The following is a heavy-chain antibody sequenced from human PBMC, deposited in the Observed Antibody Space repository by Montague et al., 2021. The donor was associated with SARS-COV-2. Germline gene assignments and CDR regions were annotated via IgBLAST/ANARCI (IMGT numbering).Heavy chain of an antibody. V-gene: IGHV2-5*02. Sequence: PALVKPTQTLTLTCTFSGFSLSTSGVGVGWIRQPPGKALEWLALIYWDDDKRYSPSLKSRLTITKDTSKNQVVLTMTNMDPVDTATYYCAHRPGLLLGDAVDYWGQGTMVTVSS. CDR2: IYWDDDK. J-gene: IGHJ3*01. D-gene: IGHD1-26*01. CDR3: AHRPGLLLGDAVDY. CDR1: GFSLSTSGVG.